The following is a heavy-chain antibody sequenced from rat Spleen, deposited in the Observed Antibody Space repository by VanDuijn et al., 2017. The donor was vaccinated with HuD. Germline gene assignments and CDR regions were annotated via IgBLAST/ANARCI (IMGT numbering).Heavy chain of an antibody. Sequence: AASGFTFSNYDMAWVRQAPTKGLEWVATITYDGSSTYYRDSVKGRFTISRDNAKSTLYLQMDSLRSEDTATYYCAREHTDYFDYWGQGVMVTVSS. CDR3: AREHTDYFDY. J-gene: IGHJ2*01. V-gene: IGHV5-29*01. CDR1: GFTFSNYD. CDR2: ITYDGSST. D-gene: IGHD1-9*01.